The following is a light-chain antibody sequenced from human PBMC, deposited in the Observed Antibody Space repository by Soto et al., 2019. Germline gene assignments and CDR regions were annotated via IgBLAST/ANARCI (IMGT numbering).Light chain of an antibody. CDR2: DAS. V-gene: IGKV1-5*01. Sequence: ASVGDRDTITCRASQSISSWLAWYQQKPGKAPKLLIYDASSLESGVPSRFSGSGSGTEFTLTISSLQPDDFATYYCQQYNSYPWTFGQGTKVDI. CDR3: QQYNSYPWT. J-gene: IGKJ1*01. CDR1: QSISSW.